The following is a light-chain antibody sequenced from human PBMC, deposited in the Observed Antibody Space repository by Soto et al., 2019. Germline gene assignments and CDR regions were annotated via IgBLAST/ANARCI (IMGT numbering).Light chain of an antibody. J-gene: IGLJ2*01. CDR1: SSDIGGYNY. V-gene: IGLV2-14*03. CDR2: DVS. Sequence: QSVLTQPASVSGSPGQSITISCTGTSSDIGGYNYASWYQQHPGKAPQLMIYDVSNRPSGLSNRFSGSKSGNTASLTISGLQAEDAADYYCSSYTTISTVVFGGGTKVTVL. CDR3: SSYTTISTVV.